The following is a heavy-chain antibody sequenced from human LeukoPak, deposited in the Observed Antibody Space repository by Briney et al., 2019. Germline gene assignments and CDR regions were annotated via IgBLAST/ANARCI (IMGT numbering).Heavy chain of an antibody. J-gene: IGHJ5*02. V-gene: IGHV4-39*07. CDR1: GGSISSSSYY. CDR3: ARAIRYSFGSASFDP. Sequence: SETLSLTCTVSGGSISSSSYYWGWIRQPPGKGLEWIGTIYYRGTTYYNPSLKSRVTISVDTSKNQFSLKLSSVTAADTAVYYCARAIRYSFGSASFDPWGQGTLVTVSS. D-gene: IGHD3-10*01. CDR2: IYYRGTT.